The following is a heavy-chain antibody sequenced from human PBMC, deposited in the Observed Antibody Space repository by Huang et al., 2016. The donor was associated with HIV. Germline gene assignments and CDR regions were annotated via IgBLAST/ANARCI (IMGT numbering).Heavy chain of an antibody. V-gene: IGHV5-51*01. Sequence: EVLLVQSGAELKEPGESLKISCKASGYGFSSYGVGWVRQKPGKGLGGVGSIYPRDSETKYSPAFDGQVTISADKSTRTAYLQWESLKAPDTAIYFCARQVDGFRSHFDFWGQGTLVSVSS. CDR1: GYGFSSYG. J-gene: IGHJ4*02. CDR3: ARQVDGFRSHFDF. CDR2: IYPRDSET. D-gene: IGHD5-18*01.